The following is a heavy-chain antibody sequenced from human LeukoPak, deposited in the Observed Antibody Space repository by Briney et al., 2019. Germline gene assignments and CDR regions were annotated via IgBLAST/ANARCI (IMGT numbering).Heavy chain of an antibody. CDR2: INAGNGNT. Sequence: EASVKVSCKASGYTFTSYAMHWVRQAPGQRLEWMGWINAGNGNTKYSQEFQGRVTITRDTSASTAYMELSSLRSEDMAVYYCARGGYNWNDFAFDIWGQGTMVTVSS. CDR3: ARGGYNWNDFAFDI. J-gene: IGHJ3*02. V-gene: IGHV1-3*03. D-gene: IGHD1-20*01. CDR1: GYTFTSYA.